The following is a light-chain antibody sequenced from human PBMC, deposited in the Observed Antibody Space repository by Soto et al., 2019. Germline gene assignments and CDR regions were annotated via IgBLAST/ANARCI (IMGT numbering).Light chain of an antibody. J-gene: IGKJ1*01. Sequence: EIVMTQSPATLSVSPGDRTTLSCRSRENVSSNLAWYQQKPGQAPRLLIYGASTRATGIPARFSGSGSGTEFTLTISILQSEDFAVYYCQQYNNWPQTFGQGTKVEIK. V-gene: IGKV3-15*01. CDR3: QQYNNWPQT. CDR2: GAS. CDR1: ENVSSN.